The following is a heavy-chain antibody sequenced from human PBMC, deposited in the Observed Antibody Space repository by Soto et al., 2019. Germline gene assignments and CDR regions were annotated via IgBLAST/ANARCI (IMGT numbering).Heavy chain of an antibody. V-gene: IGHV3-30*18. CDR2: ISYDGSNK. J-gene: IGHJ6*02. D-gene: IGHD3-10*01. CDR3: AKDGVLSVGSGSYYIPDYYYYGMDV. Sequence: PGGSLRLSCAASGFTFSSYGMHWVRQAPGKGLEWVAVISYDGSNKYYADSVKGRFTISRDNSKNTLYLQMNSLRAEDTAVYYCAKDGVLSVGSGSYYIPDYYYYGMDVWGQGTTVTVSS. CDR1: GFTFSSYG.